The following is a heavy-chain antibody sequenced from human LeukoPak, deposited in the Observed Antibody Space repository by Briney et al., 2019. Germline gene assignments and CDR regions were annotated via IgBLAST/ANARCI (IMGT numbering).Heavy chain of an antibody. CDR2: ISGSGGVT. J-gene: IGHJ6*03. D-gene: IGHD2/OR15-2a*01. CDR3: AKGGDNFYDYMDV. V-gene: IGHV3-23*01. CDR1: GFTFGSYA. Sequence: GGSLRLSCAASGFTFGSYAMSWVRQAPGKGLEWVSSISGSGGVTYYADSVKGRFTISRDNSRNTLYLQMNSLRAEDTAVYYCAKGGDNFYDYMDVWGKGTTVTVSS.